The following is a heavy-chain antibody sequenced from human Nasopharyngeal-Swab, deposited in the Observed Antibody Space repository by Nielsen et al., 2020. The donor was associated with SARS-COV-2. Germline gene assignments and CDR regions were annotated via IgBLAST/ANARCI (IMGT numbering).Heavy chain of an antibody. J-gene: IGHJ6*02. CDR2: IIPIFGTA. CDR1: GGTFSSYA. V-gene: IGHV1-69*13. Sequence: SVKVSCKASGGTFSSYAISWVRQAPGQGLEWMGGIIPIFGTANYAQKFQGRVTITADESTSTAYMELSSLRSEDTAVYYCARGGHYGSGSYFHYYYGMDVWGQGTTVTVSS. D-gene: IGHD3-10*01. CDR3: ARGGHYGSGSYFHYYYGMDV.